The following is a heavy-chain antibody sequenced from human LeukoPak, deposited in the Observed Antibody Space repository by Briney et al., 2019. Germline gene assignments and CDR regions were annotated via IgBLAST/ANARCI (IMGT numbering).Heavy chain of an antibody. V-gene: IGHV4-61*02. J-gene: IGHJ5*02. Sequence: SETLSLTCTVSGASINSGTYLWTWIRQPAGKGLEWIGRLSSITGYTNYNPSLNRRATMSMDTSKNQFFLNLRSVTAADTAVYYCTRALCINDVCEYFDPWGRGTLVTVSS. D-gene: IGHD2/OR15-2a*01. CDR2: LSSITGYT. CDR1: GASINSGTYL. CDR3: TRALCINDVCEYFDP.